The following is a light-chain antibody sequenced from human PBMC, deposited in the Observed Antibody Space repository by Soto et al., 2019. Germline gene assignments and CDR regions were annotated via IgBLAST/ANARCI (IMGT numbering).Light chain of an antibody. CDR1: QSVLYSSNNENY. CDR3: QQYYSTPYN. J-gene: IGKJ2*01. Sequence: EIVMTQSPDSLAVSLGERATINCKSSQSVLYSSNNENYLAWYQQKPGQSPKLLIHWASTRKSGVPDRLSGSGPGTDFTLTISSLQAEDVAVYFCQQYYSTPYNFGQGTKLEIK. CDR2: WAS. V-gene: IGKV4-1*01.